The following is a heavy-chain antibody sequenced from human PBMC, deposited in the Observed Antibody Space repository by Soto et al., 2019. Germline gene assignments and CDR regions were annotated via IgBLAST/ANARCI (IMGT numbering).Heavy chain of an antibody. Sequence: ASVKVSCKASGYTFTSYGISWVRQAPGQGLEWMGWISAYNGNTNYAQKLQGRVTMTTDTPTSTAYMELRSLRSDDTAVYYCARRGQYCGGDCYADYWGQGTLVTVSS. CDR1: GYTFTSYG. CDR2: ISAYNGNT. D-gene: IGHD2-21*02. J-gene: IGHJ4*02. V-gene: IGHV1-18*01. CDR3: ARRGQYCGGDCYADY.